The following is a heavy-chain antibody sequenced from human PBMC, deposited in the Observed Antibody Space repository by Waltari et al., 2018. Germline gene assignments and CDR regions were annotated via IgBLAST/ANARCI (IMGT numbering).Heavy chain of an antibody. Sequence: EVLLVESGGGLVQTGGSVRVSCAASGYTFGNYWMTWVRQAPGKGLEWVANINQDGSEEYYVDSVKGRFTISRDNAKNSLYLEMKTLRAEDTAIYYCARTGARWLQFAAFDIWGQGTMVTVSS. D-gene: IGHD5-12*01. J-gene: IGHJ3*02. CDR1: GYTFGNYW. CDR2: INQDGSEE. CDR3: ARTGARWLQFAAFDI. V-gene: IGHV3-7*01.